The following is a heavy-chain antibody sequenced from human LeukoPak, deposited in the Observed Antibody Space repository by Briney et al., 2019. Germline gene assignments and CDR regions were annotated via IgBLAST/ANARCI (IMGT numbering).Heavy chain of an antibody. V-gene: IGHV4-34*01. CDR3: ARGRVEYQLLYYYYYMDV. J-gene: IGHJ6*03. D-gene: IGHD2-2*01. CDR2: INHSGST. CDR1: GGSLSGYY. Sequence: PSETLSLTCAVYGGSLSGYYWSWIRQPPGKGLEWIGEINHSGSTNYNPSLKSRVTISVDTSKNQFSLKLSSVTAADTAVYYCARGRVEYQLLYYYYYMDVWGKGTTVTVSS.